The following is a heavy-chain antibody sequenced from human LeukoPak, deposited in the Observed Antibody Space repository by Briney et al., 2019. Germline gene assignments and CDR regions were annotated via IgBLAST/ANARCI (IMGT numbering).Heavy chain of an antibody. D-gene: IGHD2-15*01. Sequence: GGSLRLSCAASGFTFSSYSMNWVRQAPGKGLEWVSSISSSSSYIYYADSVKGRFTISRDNAKNSLYLQMNSLRAEDTAVYYCAREDFNSIVVEASRFDPWGQGTLVTVSS. CDR3: AREDFNSIVVEASRFDP. V-gene: IGHV3-21*01. J-gene: IGHJ5*02. CDR2: ISSSSSYI. CDR1: GFTFSSYS.